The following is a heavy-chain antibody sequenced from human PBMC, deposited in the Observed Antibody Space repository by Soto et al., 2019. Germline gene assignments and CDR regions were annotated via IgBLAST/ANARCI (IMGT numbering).Heavy chain of an antibody. V-gene: IGHV5-51*01. CDR2: IYPGDSDT. CDR1: GYSFTSYW. CDR3: ARHGTGITIFGVVPIPYGMDV. D-gene: IGHD3-3*01. Sequence: GESLKISCKGSGYSFTSYWIGWVRQMPGKGLEWMGIIYPGDSDTRYSPSFQGQVTISADKSISTAYLQWSSLKASDTAMYYCARHGTGITIFGVVPIPYGMDVWGQGTTVTVSS. J-gene: IGHJ6*02.